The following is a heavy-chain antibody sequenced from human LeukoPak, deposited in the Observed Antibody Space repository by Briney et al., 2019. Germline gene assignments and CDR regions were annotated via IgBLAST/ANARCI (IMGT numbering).Heavy chain of an antibody. J-gene: IGHJ6*03. CDR2: ISAYNGNT. Sequence: ASVKVSCKASGYTFTSYGISWVRQAPGQGLEWMGWISAYNGNTNYAQKLQGRVTMTTDTSTSTAYMELRSLRSDDTAVYYCAREGDILTSHYFYYYYMDVWGKGTTVTVSS. V-gene: IGHV1-18*01. CDR1: GYTFTSYG. CDR3: AREGDILTSHYFYYYYMDV. D-gene: IGHD3-9*01.